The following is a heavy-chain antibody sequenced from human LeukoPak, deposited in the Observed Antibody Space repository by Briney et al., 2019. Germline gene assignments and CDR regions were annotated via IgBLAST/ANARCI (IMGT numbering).Heavy chain of an antibody. CDR3: ARDLFGGSSTPFDY. CDR1: GFTVSSNY. J-gene: IGHJ4*02. D-gene: IGHD1-26*01. CDR2: IYSGGST. Sequence: GGSLRLSCAASGFTVSSNYMSWVRQAPGKGLEWVSVIYSGGSTYYADSVKGRFTISRDNSKNTLYLQMNSLRAEDTAVYYCARDLFGGSSTPFDYWGQGTLVTVSS. V-gene: IGHV3-66*01.